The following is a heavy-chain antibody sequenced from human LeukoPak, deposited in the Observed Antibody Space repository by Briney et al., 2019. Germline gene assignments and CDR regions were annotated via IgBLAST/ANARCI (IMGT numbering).Heavy chain of an antibody. D-gene: IGHD3-10*01. V-gene: IGHV1-46*01. CDR2: INPSGGST. CDR1: GYTFTSYY. J-gene: IGHJ4*02. Sequence: ASVKVSCKASGYTFTSYYMHWVRQAPGQGLEWMGIINPSGGSTSYAQKFQGRVTMTRDTSTSTVYMELSSLRSEDTAVYYCARDPGLWFGELYDDYWGQGTLVTVSS. CDR3: ARDPGLWFGELYDDY.